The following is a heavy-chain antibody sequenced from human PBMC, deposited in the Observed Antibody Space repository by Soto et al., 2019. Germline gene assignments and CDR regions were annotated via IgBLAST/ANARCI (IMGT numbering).Heavy chain of an antibody. CDR3: PRNGIGGTTVRGYPDY. CDR1: GFTFSSYA. J-gene: IGHJ4*02. Sequence: GGSLRLSCAASGFTFSSYAMSWVRQAPGKGLEWVSAISGSGGSTYYADSVKGRFTISRDNSKNTLYLQMNSLRAEDTAVYYCPRNGIGGTTVRGYPDYWGQENLVTVSS. V-gene: IGHV3-23*01. CDR2: ISGSGGST. D-gene: IGHD2-15*01.